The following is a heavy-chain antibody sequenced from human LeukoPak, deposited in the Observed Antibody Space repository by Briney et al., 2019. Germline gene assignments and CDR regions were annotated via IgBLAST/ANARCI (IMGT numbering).Heavy chain of an antibody. CDR3: ARHVGNSKYYFDY. D-gene: IGHD6-13*01. CDR2: IYYTGKT. J-gene: IGHJ4*02. CDR1: SGSISNGNYF. Sequence: LETLSLTCTVSSGSISNGNYFWGWIRQPPGKGLEWIATIYYTGKTYYNPSLKSRVTISVDTSKNQFSLKLYSVTATDTAVYYCARHVGNSKYYFDYWGQGTLVTVSS. V-gene: IGHV4-39*01.